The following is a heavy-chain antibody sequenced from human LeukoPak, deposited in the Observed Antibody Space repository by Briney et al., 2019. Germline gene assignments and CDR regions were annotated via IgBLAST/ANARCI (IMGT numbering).Heavy chain of an antibody. J-gene: IGHJ4*02. CDR3: ARVTGYMIEDYFDY. Sequence: SETLSFTCTVSGGSISSYYWSWLRQPPGKGLEWMGYIYYSGSTDYNPSLKSRVTISVETSKNQFSLKLSSVTAADTAVYYCARVTGYMIEDYFDYWGQGTLVTVSS. V-gene: IGHV4-59*01. D-gene: IGHD3-22*01. CDR2: IYYSGST. CDR1: GGSISSYY.